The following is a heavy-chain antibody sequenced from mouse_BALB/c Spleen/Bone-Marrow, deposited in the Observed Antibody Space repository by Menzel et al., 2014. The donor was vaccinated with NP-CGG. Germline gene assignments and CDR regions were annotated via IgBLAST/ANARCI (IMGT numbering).Heavy chain of an antibody. J-gene: IGHJ3*01. V-gene: IGHV6-6*02. CDR3: TTGFAY. Sequence: EVKVVESGGGLVQPGGSMKLSCVASGFTFSNYWMNWVRQSPEKGLEWVAEIRLKSNNYATHYAESVKGRFTISRDDSKSSVYLQMNNLRAEDTGTYYCTTGFAYWGQGTLVTVSA. CDR1: GFTFSNYW. CDR2: IRLKSNNYAT.